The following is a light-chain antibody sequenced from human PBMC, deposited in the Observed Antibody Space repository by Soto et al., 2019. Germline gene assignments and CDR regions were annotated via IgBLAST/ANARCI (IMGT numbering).Light chain of an antibody. J-gene: IGLJ1*01. CDR1: SSNIGAGYE. Sequence: QSALTQPPSVSEAPGQRVTISCTGSSSNIGAGYETHWYQQVPGTAPKLLIYENKNRPSGVPDRFCGSKSGTSASLAITGLQAEDEAEYYCHSYESSRSGYVFGTGTKLTVL. V-gene: IGLV1-40*01. CDR3: HSYESSRSGYV. CDR2: ENK.